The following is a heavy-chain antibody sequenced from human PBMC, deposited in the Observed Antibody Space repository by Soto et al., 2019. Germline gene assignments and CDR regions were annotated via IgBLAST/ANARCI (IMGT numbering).Heavy chain of an antibody. J-gene: IGHJ4*02. Sequence: SGGSLRLSCAASGFTFSSYAMHWVRQAPGKGLEYVSAISSNGGSTYYANSVKGRFTISRDNSKNTLYLQMNSLRAEDTAVYYCARDRGGYLDYWGQGTLVTVSS. CDR1: GFTFSSYA. CDR2: ISSNGGST. D-gene: IGHD2-15*01. V-gene: IGHV3-64*01. CDR3: ARDRGGYLDY.